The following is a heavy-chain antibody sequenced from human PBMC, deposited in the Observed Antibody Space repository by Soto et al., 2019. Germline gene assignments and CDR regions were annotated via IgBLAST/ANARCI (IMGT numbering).Heavy chain of an antibody. J-gene: IGHJ3*02. CDR2: IIPIFGTA. Sequence: ASVKVSCKASGGTFSSYAISWVRQAPGQGLEWMGGIIPIFGTANYAQKFQGRVTITADESTSTAYMELSSLRSEDTAVYYCARDRYSGYGTRENAFDIWGQGTMVTVSS. V-gene: IGHV1-69*13. CDR1: GGTFSSYA. CDR3: ARDRYSGYGTRENAFDI. D-gene: IGHD5-12*01.